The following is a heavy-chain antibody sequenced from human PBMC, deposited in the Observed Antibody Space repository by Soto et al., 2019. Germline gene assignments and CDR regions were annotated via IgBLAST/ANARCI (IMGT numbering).Heavy chain of an antibody. J-gene: IGHJ6*02. CDR2: ISPYTGNT. Sequence: QVQLVQSGDEVKKPGASVKVSCKASGYIFVNYGIAWVRQAPGQGLEWMGWISPYTGNTHSATKVQGRLTMTTDTXMSTAYMDLGSLTSDDTAVYYCVMVDNYVTPTPQDVWGQGTTVTV. D-gene: IGHD3-16*01. CDR1: GYIFVNYG. CDR3: VMVDNYVTPTPQDV. V-gene: IGHV1-18*01.